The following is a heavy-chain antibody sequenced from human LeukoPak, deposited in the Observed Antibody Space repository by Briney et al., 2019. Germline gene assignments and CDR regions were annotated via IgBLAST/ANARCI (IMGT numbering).Heavy chain of an antibody. CDR2: VGGSDDTT. CDR1: GFTVADYV. CDR3: AKVLYSVNNFNMIFDK. D-gene: IGHD1-1*01. Sequence: GGSLRLSCSASGFTVADYVMKWVRQTPGGGLQWVATVGGSDDTTYYTDSVRGRFAISRDNFKNTVSLQMNSLRVEDTAVYYCAKVLYSVNNFNMIFDKWGQGTLVTVAS. J-gene: IGHJ4*02. V-gene: IGHV3-23*01.